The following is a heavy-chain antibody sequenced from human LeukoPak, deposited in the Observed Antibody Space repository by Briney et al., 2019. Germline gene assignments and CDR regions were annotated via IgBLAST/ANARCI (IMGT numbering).Heavy chain of an antibody. V-gene: IGHV4-39*01. CDR1: GGSVSSNSDY. D-gene: IGHD3-22*01. Sequence: SETLSLTCTVSGGSVSSNSDYWGWIRQPPGKGLEWVGSIYYSGRTYYNPSLKSRVTMSVDTSKNQFSLKLSSVTAADTAVYYCARHGTYYYDSSGYLNWFDPWGQGTLVTVSS. J-gene: IGHJ5*02. CDR3: ARHGTYYYDSSGYLNWFDP. CDR2: IYYSGRT.